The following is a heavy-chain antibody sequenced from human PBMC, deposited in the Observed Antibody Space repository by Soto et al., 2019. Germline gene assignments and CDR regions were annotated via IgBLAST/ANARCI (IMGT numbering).Heavy chain of an antibody. D-gene: IGHD3-3*01. CDR2: TSYSGNT. V-gene: IGHV4-59*02. CDR3: ARDGVGPFDH. J-gene: IGHJ4*02. Sequence: QVQLQASGPGLLKPSETLSLTCTISGGSVSTYYWSWIRQPPGKELEWIGLTSYSGNTNYNPSLKSRVAMAVDTSKNQFSLTLSSVTAADTAVYYCARDGVGPFDHWGQGTLVTVSS. CDR1: GGSVSTYY.